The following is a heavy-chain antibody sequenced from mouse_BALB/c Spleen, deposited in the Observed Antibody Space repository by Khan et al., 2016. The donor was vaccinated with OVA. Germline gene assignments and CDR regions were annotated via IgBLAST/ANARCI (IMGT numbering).Heavy chain of an antibody. CDR2: IYPGSDNT. CDR1: GYTFTDYN. CDR3: AREWAAWFPY. J-gene: IGHJ3*01. Sequence: VQLQESGAELVRPGASVKLSCKASGYTFTDYNINWMRQRTGKGLEWIGEIYPGSDNTYYNEKFKGKATLTADKSYSTAYMQLSSLTSEDSAVYFCAREWAAWFPYWGQGTLVTVSA. V-gene: IGHV1-77*01.